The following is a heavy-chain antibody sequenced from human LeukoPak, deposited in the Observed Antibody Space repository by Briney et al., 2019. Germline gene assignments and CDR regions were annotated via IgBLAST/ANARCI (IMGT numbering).Heavy chain of an antibody. CDR1: GFTFDDYG. Sequence: PGGSLRLSCAASGFTFDDYGMSWVRHAPGKGLEWVSGINWNGGSTGYADSVKGRFTISRDNAKNSLYLQMNSLRAEDTAVYYCARVVRSVFSPNWFDPWGQGTLVTVSS. J-gene: IGHJ5*02. V-gene: IGHV3-20*04. CDR2: INWNGGST. CDR3: ARVVRSVFSPNWFDP. D-gene: IGHD3-10*01.